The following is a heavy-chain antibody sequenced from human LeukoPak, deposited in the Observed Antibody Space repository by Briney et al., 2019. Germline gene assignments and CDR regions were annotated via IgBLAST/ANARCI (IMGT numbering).Heavy chain of an antibody. CDR2: FDPGDGVT. CDR3: ATDLATGAAHY. J-gene: IGHJ4*02. CDR1: GYTLTELS. D-gene: IGHD1-1*01. V-gene: IGHV1-24*01. Sequence: GASVKVSCKVSGYTLTELSIHWVRQAPGKGLEWMGGFDPGDGVTIYAQKFQGRVTMTEDTSTDTAYMELSSLRSEDTAVYYCATDLATGAAHYWGQGTLVTVSS.